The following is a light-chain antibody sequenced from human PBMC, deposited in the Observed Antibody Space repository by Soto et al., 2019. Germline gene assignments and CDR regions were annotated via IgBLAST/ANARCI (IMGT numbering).Light chain of an antibody. CDR1: QSILYSSNNRNY. CDR2: WAS. CDR3: QQYYSTLCT. V-gene: IGKV4-1*01. Sequence: IGMAQSPASLAVSLGERATINCKSSQSILYSSNNRNYLAWYQQKPGQPPKLLIYWASTRESGVPDRFSGSGSGTDFTLTINSLQAEDVAVYYCQQYYSTLCTFGQGTKLDIK. J-gene: IGKJ1*01.